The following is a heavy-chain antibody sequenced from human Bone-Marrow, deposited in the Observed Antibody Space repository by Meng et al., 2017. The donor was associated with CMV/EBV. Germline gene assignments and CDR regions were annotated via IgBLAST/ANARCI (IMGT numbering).Heavy chain of an antibody. V-gene: IGHV4-39*02. Sequence: GSLRLSCTVSGDSVSSGSAYWGWIRQPPGKGLEWIANIHYSGNTFHYPSLKSRVTISLDTSNNHFSLKLTSVTAADTAVYYCARAYCSTTRCRDAFDIWGQGTMVTVSS. D-gene: IGHD2-2*01. CDR3: ARAYCSTTRCRDAFDI. CDR1: GDSVSSGSAY. CDR2: IHYSGNT. J-gene: IGHJ3*02.